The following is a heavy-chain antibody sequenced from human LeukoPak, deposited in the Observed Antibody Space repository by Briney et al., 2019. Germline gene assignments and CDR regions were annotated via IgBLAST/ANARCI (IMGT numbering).Heavy chain of an antibody. Sequence: SETLPLTCTVSGGSISSGGYYWSWIRQHPGKGLEWIGYIYYSGSTYYNPSLKSRVTISVDTSKNQFSLKLSSVTAADTAVYYCARVFTGTNWFDPWGQGTLVTVSS. CDR3: ARVFTGTNWFDP. CDR1: GGSISSGGYY. CDR2: IYYSGST. J-gene: IGHJ5*02. V-gene: IGHV4-31*03. D-gene: IGHD1-1*01.